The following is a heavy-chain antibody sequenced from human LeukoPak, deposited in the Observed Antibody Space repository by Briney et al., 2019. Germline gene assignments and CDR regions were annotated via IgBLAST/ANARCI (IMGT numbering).Heavy chain of an antibody. J-gene: IGHJ5*02. CDR1: RGSFSGYY. CDR3: ARGDIVVASGGWFDP. CDR2: INHSGST. D-gene: IGHD2-2*01. Sequence: SETLSLTCAVYRGSFSGYYWSWIRQPPGKGLEWIGEINHSGSTNYNPSLKSRVTISVDTSKNQFSLKLSSVTAADTAVYYCARGDIVVASGGWFDPWGQGILVTVCS. V-gene: IGHV4-34*01.